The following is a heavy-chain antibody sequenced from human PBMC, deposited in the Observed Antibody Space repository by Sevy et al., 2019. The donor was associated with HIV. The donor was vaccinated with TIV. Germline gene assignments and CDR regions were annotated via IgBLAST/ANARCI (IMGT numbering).Heavy chain of an antibody. D-gene: IGHD3-22*01. CDR1: GFTFSSYA. CDR2: ISGSGGST. V-gene: IGHV3-23*01. CDR3: ARNTASSAQIGYFQH. Sequence: GGSLGLSCAASGFTFSSYAMSWVRQAPGKGLEWVSAISGSGGSTYYADSVKGRFTISRDNSKNTLYLQMNSLRAEDTAVYYCARNTASSAQIGYFQHWGQGTLVTVSS. J-gene: IGHJ1*01.